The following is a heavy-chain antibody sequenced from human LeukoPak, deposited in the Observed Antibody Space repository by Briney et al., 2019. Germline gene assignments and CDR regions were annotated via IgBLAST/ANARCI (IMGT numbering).Heavy chain of an antibody. CDR3: AKGEIVGATIGDY. CDR1: GFTFSDYS. D-gene: IGHD1-26*01. CDR2: IRYDGNNK. V-gene: IGHV3-30*02. J-gene: IGHJ4*02. Sequence: GGSLRLSCAASGFTFSDYSMHWVRQAPGKGLNWVAFIRYDGNNKYYADSVKGRFTISRDNSKNMLYLQMNSLRAEDTAVYYCAKGEIVGATIGDYWGQGTLVTVSS.